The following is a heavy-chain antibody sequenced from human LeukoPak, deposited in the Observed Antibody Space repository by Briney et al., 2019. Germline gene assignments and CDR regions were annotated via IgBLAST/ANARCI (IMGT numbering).Heavy chain of an antibody. J-gene: IGHJ4*02. D-gene: IGHD3-10*01. V-gene: IGHV5-51*01. CDR1: GYSFTSYW. CDR2: IYPGDSDT. Sequence: GESLKISCKGSGYSFTSYWIGWVRQMPGKGLEWMGIIYPGDSDTRYSPSFQGQVTISADESISTAYLQWGSLKASDTAMYYCARLVKWFRGSWPYFDYWGQGTLVTVSS. CDR3: ARLVKWFRGSWPYFDY.